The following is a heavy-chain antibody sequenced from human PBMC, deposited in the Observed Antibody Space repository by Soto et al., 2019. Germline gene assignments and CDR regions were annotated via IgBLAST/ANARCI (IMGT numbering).Heavy chain of an antibody. CDR3: ARDPYDGIYGAFDT. D-gene: IGHD5-12*01. CDR1: GFMFSNYW. Sequence: EVQLVESGGTLVQPGGSLRLSCVASGFMFSNYWMTWVRQAPGKGLEWVANIKHDGSEKQYVDSVKGRFTISRDNAKNSLYLQIDSLRADDTAVYFCARDPYDGIYGAFDTWGQGTMVIVSS. J-gene: IGHJ3*02. CDR2: IKHDGSEK. V-gene: IGHV3-7*05.